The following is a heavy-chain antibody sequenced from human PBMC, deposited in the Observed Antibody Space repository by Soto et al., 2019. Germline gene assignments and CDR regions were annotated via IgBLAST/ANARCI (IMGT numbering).Heavy chain of an antibody. CDR3: ARDCSVGICDTAMDV. V-gene: IGHV3-21*01. CDR1: GFNFNSYT. J-gene: IGHJ6*02. D-gene: IGHD6-13*01. CDR2: ISSSGYI. Sequence: PGGSLRLSCAASGFNFNSYTINWVRQAPGKRLEWLSSISSSGYIFSTDSVRGRFTISRDNAKNSVYLQINSLRAEDTAVYFCARDCSVGICDTAMDVWGQGTQVTV.